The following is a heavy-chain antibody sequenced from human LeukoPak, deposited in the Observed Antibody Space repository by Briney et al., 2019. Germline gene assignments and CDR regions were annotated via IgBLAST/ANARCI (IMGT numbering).Heavy chain of an antibody. CDR3: AKDGCSITSCHLDY. J-gene: IGHJ4*02. CDR2: ISGSGGST. V-gene: IGHV3-23*01. CDR1: GFTFSSYA. D-gene: IGHD2-2*01. Sequence: TGGSLRLSCAASGFTFSSYAMSWVRQAPGKGLEWVSAISGSGGSTYYADSVKGRFTISRDNSKNTLYLQMNSLRAEDTAVYYCAKDGCSITSCHLDYWGQGTLVTVSS.